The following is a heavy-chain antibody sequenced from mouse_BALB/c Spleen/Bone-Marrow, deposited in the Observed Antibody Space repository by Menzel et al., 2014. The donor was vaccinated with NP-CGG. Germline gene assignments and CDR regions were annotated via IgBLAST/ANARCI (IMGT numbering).Heavy chain of an antibody. D-gene: IGHD2-2*01. CDR1: GYSITSDYA. CDR2: ISYSGST. J-gene: IGHJ1*01. V-gene: IGHV3-2*02. Sequence: EVQLVESGPGLVKPSQSLSLTCTVTGYSITSDYAWNWIRQFPGNKLEWMGYISYSGSTSYHPSLKSRISITRHTSKNQFFLQLNSVTTEDTATYYGARLGLHDWYFDVWGAGTTVTVSS. CDR3: ARLGLHDWYFDV.